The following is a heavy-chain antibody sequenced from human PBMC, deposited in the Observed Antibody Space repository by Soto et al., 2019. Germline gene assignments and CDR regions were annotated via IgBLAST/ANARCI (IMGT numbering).Heavy chain of an antibody. Sequence: EVQLLESGGGLVKPGGSLRLSCTASGFTFSSYSMNWVRRAPGKGLEWVSSISSSSSFIYSAGSVKGPFTISRDNAKNSLSLQINSLRAEDTAVYSCAVGEETGTPYFGNWGQGTLVTVSS. V-gene: IGHV3-21*01. CDR2: ISSSSSFI. CDR3: AVGEETGTPYFGN. D-gene: IGHD1-7*01. CDR1: GFTFSSYS. J-gene: IGHJ4*02.